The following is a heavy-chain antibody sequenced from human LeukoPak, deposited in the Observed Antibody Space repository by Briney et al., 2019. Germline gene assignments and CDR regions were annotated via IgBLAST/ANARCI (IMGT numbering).Heavy chain of an antibody. J-gene: IGHJ4*02. V-gene: IGHV6-1*01. CDR1: GDSVSSNSAA. CDR2: TYYRPKWYN. CDR3: ARETTSLFDS. Sequence: SQTLSLTCAISGDSVSSNSAAWNWIRQSPSGGLEWLGRTYYRPKWYNDYAVSVKSRITINPDRSKNQVSLQMNSATPEDTAVYYCARETTSLFDSWGQGTLVTVSS. D-gene: IGHD2/OR15-2a*01.